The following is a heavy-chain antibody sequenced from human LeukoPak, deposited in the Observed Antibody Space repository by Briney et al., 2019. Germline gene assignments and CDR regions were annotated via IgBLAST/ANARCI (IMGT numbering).Heavy chain of an antibody. CDR2: ISGSGGST. J-gene: IGHJ6*03. D-gene: IGHD2-15*01. CDR1: GFTFSSYA. Sequence: GGSLRLSCAASGFTFSSYAMSWVRQAPGKGLEWVSAISGSGGSTYYADSVKGRFTIFRDNSKNTLYLQMNSLRAEDTAVYYCAKGSTKAYCSGGSCYRSIYYYMDVWGKGTTVTVSS. CDR3: AKGSTKAYCSGGSCYRSIYYYMDV. V-gene: IGHV3-23*01.